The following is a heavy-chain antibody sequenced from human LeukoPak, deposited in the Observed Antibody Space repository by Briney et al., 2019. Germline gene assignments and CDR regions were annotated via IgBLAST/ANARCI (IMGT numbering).Heavy chain of an antibody. J-gene: IGHJ4*02. Sequence: GSLRLSCAASGFTFSSYSMNWVRQAPGKGLEWVSYISSSSSTIYYADSVKGRFTISRDNAKNSLYLQMNSLRAEDTAVYYCARGRSYGIFDYWGQGTLVTVSS. CDR2: ISSSSSTI. D-gene: IGHD5-18*01. V-gene: IGHV3-48*01. CDR1: GFTFSSYS. CDR3: ARGRSYGIFDY.